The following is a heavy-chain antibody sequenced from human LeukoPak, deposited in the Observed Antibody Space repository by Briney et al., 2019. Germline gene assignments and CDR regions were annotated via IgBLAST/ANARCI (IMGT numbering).Heavy chain of an antibody. CDR1: GFTFSSYG. J-gene: IGHJ4*02. V-gene: IGHV3-33*01. D-gene: IGHD6-19*01. Sequence: PGGSLSLSCAASGFTFSSYGMHWVRQAPGKGLEWVAVIWYDGSNKYYADSVKGRFTISRDNSKNTLYLQMNSLRAEDTAVYYCARGGYSSWSEIDYWGQGTLVTVSS. CDR2: IWYDGSNK. CDR3: ARGGYSSWSEIDY.